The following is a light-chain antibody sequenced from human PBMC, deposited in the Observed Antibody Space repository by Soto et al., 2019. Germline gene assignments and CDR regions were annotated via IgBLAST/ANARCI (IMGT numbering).Light chain of an antibody. CDR2: GAS. CDR3: QQRSSWIT. V-gene: IGKV3-11*01. J-gene: IGKJ5*01. Sequence: ENVLTQSPGTLCLCPSQGGNLXCRASQSVSSSLAWYQQKPGQAPRLLISGASSRAAGIPDRFSGSGSATDFTLTISSLEPEDFAVYYCQQRSSWITVGQGTRLET. CDR1: QSVSSS.